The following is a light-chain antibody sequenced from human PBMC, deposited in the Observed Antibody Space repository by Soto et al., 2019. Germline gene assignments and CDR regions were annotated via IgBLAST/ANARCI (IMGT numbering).Light chain of an antibody. CDR1: QSISSY. J-gene: IGKJ2*01. CDR2: AAS. CDR3: QQSYSTPPS. V-gene: IGKV1-39*01. Sequence: DIQMTQSPSSQSASVGERVTITCQASQSISSYLNWYQQKPGKVPKLLIYAASSLQSGVPSRFSGSGSGTDFTLTISSLQPEDFATYYCQQSYSTPPSFGQGTKLEIK.